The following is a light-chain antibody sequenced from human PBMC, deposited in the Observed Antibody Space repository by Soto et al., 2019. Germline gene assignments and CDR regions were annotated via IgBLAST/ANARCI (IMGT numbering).Light chain of an antibody. CDR2: AAS. V-gene: IGKV3-15*01. J-gene: IGKJ1*01. CDR1: QSISTW. CDR3: QQYKNWPPAWT. Sequence: MTQSPSTLSATVGDRVTITCRASQSISTWLAWYQQKPGQAPRLLIYAASTRATGIPARFSGSGSGTEFTLTITSLQSEDFAVYYCQQYKNWPPAWTFGQGTKVDIK.